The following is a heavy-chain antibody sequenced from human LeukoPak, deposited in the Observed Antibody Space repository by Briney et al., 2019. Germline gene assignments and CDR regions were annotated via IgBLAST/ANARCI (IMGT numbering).Heavy chain of an antibody. Sequence: SETLSLTCSVSGDSISSYYWSWLRQSPGKGLEWIGYIYYSGSANNNPSLKSRVTISVDTSKNQFSLKLSSVTAADTAVYYCASSDSAASFEYWGQGTLVTVSS. V-gene: IGHV4-59*01. CDR1: GDSISSYY. CDR3: ASSDSAASFEY. CDR2: IYYSGSA. D-gene: IGHD2-21*02. J-gene: IGHJ4*02.